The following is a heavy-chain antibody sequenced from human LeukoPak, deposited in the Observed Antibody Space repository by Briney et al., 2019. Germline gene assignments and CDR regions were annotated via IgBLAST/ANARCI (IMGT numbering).Heavy chain of an antibody. J-gene: IGHJ4*02. D-gene: IGHD1-26*01. V-gene: IGHV1-2*02. CDR2: INPNSGGT. CDR1: GYTFTGYY. Sequence: ASVKVSCKASGYTFTGYYLHWVRQAPGQGLEWMGWINPNSGGTNDAQKFQGRVTMTRDTSTSTVYMELSSLRSEDTAVYYCARERALYSGSPPFYWGQGTLVTVSS. CDR3: ARERALYSGSPPFY.